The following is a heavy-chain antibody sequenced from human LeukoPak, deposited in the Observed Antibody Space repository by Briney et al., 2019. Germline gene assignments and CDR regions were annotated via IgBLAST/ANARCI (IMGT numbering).Heavy chain of an antibody. CDR3: ARGGWELLNWFDP. CDR2: IYYSGST. Sequence: PSETLSLTCTVSGGSISSGGYYWSWIRQHPGKGLEWIGYIYYSGSTHYNPSLKSRVTISVDTSKNQFSLKLSSVTAADTAVYYCARGGWELLNWFDPWGQGTLVTVSS. CDR1: GGSISSGGYY. V-gene: IGHV4-31*03. J-gene: IGHJ5*02. D-gene: IGHD1-26*01.